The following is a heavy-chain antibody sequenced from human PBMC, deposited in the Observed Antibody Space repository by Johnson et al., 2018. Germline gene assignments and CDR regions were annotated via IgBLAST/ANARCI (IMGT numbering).Heavy chain of an antibody. J-gene: IGHJ5*02. CDR2: IYYRGST. CDR1: GGSISGYY. V-gene: IGHV4-59*01. Sequence: QVQLQESGPGLLKPSETLSLTCTVSGGSISGYYWFWMRQPPGKGLEWIGHIYYRGSTSYHPSLKSRVTISLDTSKNQFSLTVTSVTAADTAVYYCARAGSVYNWFDPWGQGTLVTVSS. D-gene: IGHD2-8*01. CDR3: ARAGSVYNWFDP.